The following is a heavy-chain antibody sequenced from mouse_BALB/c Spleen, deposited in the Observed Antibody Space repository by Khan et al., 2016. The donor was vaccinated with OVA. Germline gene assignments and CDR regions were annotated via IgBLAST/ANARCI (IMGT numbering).Heavy chain of an antibody. J-gene: IGHJ3*01. CDR2: ISPGSGDT. CDR3: ARRNYFGYTFAY. V-gene: IGHV1-77*01. CDR1: GYTFTDYY. Sequence: QVQLKQSGAELARPGASVKLSCKASGYTFTDYYINWVKQRTGQGLAWIGEISPGSGDTYYNEKFKGKAPLTADKSSSTVYMQLSSLTHEASAVYFCARRNYFGYTFAYWGQGTLVTVSA. D-gene: IGHD1-2*01.